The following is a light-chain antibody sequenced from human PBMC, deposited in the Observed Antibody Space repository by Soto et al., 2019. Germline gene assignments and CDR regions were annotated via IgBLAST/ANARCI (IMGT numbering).Light chain of an antibody. V-gene: IGKV3-15*01. J-gene: IGKJ1*01. CDR3: QQCNSWPRT. CDR2: GAS. CDR1: QSVSSN. Sequence: EIVMTQSPATLSVSPGERATLSCRASQSVSSNLAWYQQKPGQAPRLLIYGASTRATGIPARFSGSGSGTEFTLTISSLQSAEFAVYYCQQCNSWPRTFGQGTKVEIK.